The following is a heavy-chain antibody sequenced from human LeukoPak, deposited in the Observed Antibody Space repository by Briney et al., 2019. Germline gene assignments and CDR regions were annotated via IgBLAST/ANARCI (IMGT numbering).Heavy chain of an antibody. Sequence: SETLSLTCTVSGGSISSYYWSWIRQPPGKGLEWIGYIYYSGNTNYNPSLKSRVTISVDTSKNQFSLNLSSVTAADTAVYYCARVSSGSYLYFVYWGQGTLVTVSS. J-gene: IGHJ4*02. V-gene: IGHV4-59*01. CDR2: IYYSGNT. CDR3: ARVSSGSYLYFVY. CDR1: GGSISSYY. D-gene: IGHD1-26*01.